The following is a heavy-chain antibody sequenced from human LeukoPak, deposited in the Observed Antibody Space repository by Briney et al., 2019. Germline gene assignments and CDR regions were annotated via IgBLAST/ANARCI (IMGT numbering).Heavy chain of an antibody. Sequence: GGSLRLSCTASGFTFGGFAMSWFRQAPGKGLEWVGFIRSKAYGGTTEYAASVKGRFTISRDDSKSMAYLQMNSLKTEDTAVYYCTRSLAVAGRFDYWGQGTLVTVSS. D-gene: IGHD6-19*01. J-gene: IGHJ4*02. V-gene: IGHV3-49*03. CDR3: TRSLAVAGRFDY. CDR1: GFTFGGFA. CDR2: IRSKAYGGTT.